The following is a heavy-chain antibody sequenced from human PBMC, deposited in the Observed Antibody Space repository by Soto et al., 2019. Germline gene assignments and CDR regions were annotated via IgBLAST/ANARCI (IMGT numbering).Heavy chain of an antibody. V-gene: IGHV4-39*02. Sequence: SETLSLTCTVSGGSISSSSHSWGWIRQPPEKGLEWIGTIYYSGGTYYSPSLKSRVTISVDTSKNHFFLRLSSVTAADTALYFCARALRYFINGVCYQGLIDYWGQGALVTVSS. CDR1: GGSISSSSHS. J-gene: IGHJ4*02. CDR3: ARALRYFINGVCYQGLIDY. CDR2: IYYSGGT. D-gene: IGHD2-8*01.